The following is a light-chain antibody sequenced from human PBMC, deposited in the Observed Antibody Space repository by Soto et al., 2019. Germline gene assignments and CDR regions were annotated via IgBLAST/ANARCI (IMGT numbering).Light chain of an antibody. V-gene: IGKV3-15*01. CDR2: GAS. Sequence: EIVLTQSPATLSVSPGERATLSCRASQSVSSNLAWYQQKPGQAPRLVIYGASTRATGIPARFSGSGSGTEFTLTISSLKSEDFAVYYCQHYNKLPLTFGGVAKVEIK. J-gene: IGKJ4*01. CDR1: QSVSSN. CDR3: QHYNKLPLT.